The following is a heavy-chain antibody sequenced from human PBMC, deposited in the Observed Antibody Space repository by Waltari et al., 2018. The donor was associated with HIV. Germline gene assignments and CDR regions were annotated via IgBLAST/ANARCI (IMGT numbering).Heavy chain of an antibody. V-gene: IGHV3-23*01. D-gene: IGHD3-3*01. CDR3: AKAAVYDFWSGYSYFDY. J-gene: IGHJ4*02. CDR1: GFTFSSYA. Sequence: EVQLLESGGGLVQPGGSLRLSCAASGFTFSSYAMSWVRQAPGKGLEWVSAISGRGGSTYYADSVKGRFTISRDNSKNTLYLQMNSLRAEDTAVYYCAKAAVYDFWSGYSYFDYWGQGTLVTVSS. CDR2: ISGRGGST.